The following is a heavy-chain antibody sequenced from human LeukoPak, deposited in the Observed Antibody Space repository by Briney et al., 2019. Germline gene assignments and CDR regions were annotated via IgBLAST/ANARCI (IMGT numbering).Heavy chain of an antibody. CDR1: GFTFSSYA. CDR2: ISGSGDST. D-gene: IGHD5-12*01. J-gene: IGHJ4*02. CDR3: AKSLPSWLQALDY. V-gene: IGHV3-23*01. Sequence: GGSLRLSCAASGFTFSSYAMSWVRQAPGKGLEWVSYISGSGDSTYYEDSVKGRFTISRDNSKNTLYLQMKSLRAEDTAVYYCAKSLPSWLQALDYRRQGTLVTVSS.